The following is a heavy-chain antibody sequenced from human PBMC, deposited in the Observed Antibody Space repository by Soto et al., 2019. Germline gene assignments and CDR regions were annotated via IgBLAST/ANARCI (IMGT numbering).Heavy chain of an antibody. D-gene: IGHD3-22*01. CDR2: INPNSGGT. Sequence: ASVKVSCKASGYTFTGYYMHWVRQAPGQGLEWMGWINPNSGGTNYAQKFQGWVTMTRDTSISTAYMELSRLRSDDTAVYYCARDSDSSGYYPIFDYWGQGTLVTVSS. CDR3: ARDSDSSGYYPIFDY. V-gene: IGHV1-2*04. J-gene: IGHJ4*02. CDR1: GYTFTGYY.